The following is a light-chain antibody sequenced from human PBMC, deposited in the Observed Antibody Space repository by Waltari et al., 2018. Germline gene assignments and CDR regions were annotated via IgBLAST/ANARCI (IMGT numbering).Light chain of an antibody. CDR1: QTINGW. J-gene: IGKJ1*01. V-gene: IGKV1-5*01. Sequence: DIQMTQPPSTLSASVGARVTITCRASQTINGWLAWYQQKPGKAPELLIHDASTLESGVPPRFSGSGSGTEFTLTISSVQPEDVATYYCQQYLLFWTFGQGTRVEIK. CDR2: DAS. CDR3: QQYLLFWT.